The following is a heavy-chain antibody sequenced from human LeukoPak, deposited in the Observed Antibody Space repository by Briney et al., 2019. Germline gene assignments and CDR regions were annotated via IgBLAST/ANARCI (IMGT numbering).Heavy chain of an antibody. D-gene: IGHD1-26*01. J-gene: IGHJ4*02. CDR1: GFTVSSNY. CDR3: ARVGIDSGSFADFDY. CDR2: IYSGGST. Sequence: GGSLRLSCAASGFTVSSNYMSWVRQAPGKGLEWVSVIYSGGSTYYADSVKGRFTISRDNSKNTLYLQMNSLRAEDTAVYFCARVGIDSGSFADFDYWGQGTLVTVSS. V-gene: IGHV3-66*01.